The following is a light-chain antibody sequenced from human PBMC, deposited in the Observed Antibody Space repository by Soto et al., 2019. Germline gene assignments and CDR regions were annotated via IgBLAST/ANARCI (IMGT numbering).Light chain of an antibody. Sequence: QSALTQPASVSGSPGQSITISCAGTMRDVGAYNLVSWYQQHPGRAPQLIIYEIRNRPSGISFRFSGSKSGDTASLTISGLQAEDEADYYCSSYTSKSSLIFGGGTKLTVL. J-gene: IGLJ2*01. V-gene: IGLV2-14*01. CDR2: EIR. CDR3: SSYTSKSSLI. CDR1: MRDVGAYNL.